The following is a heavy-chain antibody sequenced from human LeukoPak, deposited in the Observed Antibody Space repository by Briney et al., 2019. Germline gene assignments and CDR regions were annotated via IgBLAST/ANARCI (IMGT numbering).Heavy chain of an antibody. Sequence: GGSLRLSCAASGFTFSDYYMSWIRQAPGKGLEWVSSISSSSSYVHYADSVKGRFTISRDNAKNSLYLQMNSLRAEDTALYYCARENWYKFDYWGQGTLVTVSS. CDR3: ARENWYKFDY. V-gene: IGHV3-11*06. CDR2: ISSSSSYV. CDR1: GFTFSDYY. D-gene: IGHD1/OR15-1a*01. J-gene: IGHJ4*02.